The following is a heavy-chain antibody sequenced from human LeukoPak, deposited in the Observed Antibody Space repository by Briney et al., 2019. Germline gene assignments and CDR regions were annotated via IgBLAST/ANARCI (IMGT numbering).Heavy chain of an antibody. CDR3: ATLILRAAPYYLDY. CDR2: IDPSDSYT. V-gene: IGHV5-10-1*01. J-gene: IGHJ4*02. Sequence: RGESLKISCKGSGYRFTNNWISWVRQMPGKGLEWMGRIDPSDSYTDYSPSFQGHVTFSADKSITTAYLQWSSLRASDTAMYYCATLILRAAPYYLDYGGQGTLVTVSS. CDR1: GYRFTNNW. D-gene: IGHD3-16*01.